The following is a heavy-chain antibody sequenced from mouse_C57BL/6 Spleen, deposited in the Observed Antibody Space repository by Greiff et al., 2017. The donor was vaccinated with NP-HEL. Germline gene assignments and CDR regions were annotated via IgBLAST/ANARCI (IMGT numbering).Heavy chain of an antibody. CDR2: IYPRSGYT. V-gene: IGHV1-81*01. D-gene: IGHD2-1*01. Sequence: QVQLQQSGAELARPGASVKLSCKASGYTFTSYGISWVKQSTGQGLEWIGEIYPRSGYTYYNEKFKGKATLTADKSSSTAYMELRSLTSEDSAVYFCARKDMGYGNYEGYWGQGTTLTVSS. CDR3: ARKDMGYGNYEGY. J-gene: IGHJ2*01. CDR1: GYTFTSYG.